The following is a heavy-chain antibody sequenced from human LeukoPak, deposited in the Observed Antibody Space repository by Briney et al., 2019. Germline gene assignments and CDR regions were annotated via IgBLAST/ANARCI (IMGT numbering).Heavy chain of an antibody. CDR3: ARAHARGYSYGYLYYYGMDV. D-gene: IGHD5-18*01. V-gene: IGHV1-69*13. CDR1: GYTFTSYY. J-gene: IGHJ6*02. CDR2: IIPIFGTA. Sequence: SVKVSCKASGYTFTSYYMHWVRQAPGQGLEWMGGIIPIFGTANYAQKFQGRVTITADESTSTAYMELSSLRSEDTAVYYCARAHARGYSYGYLYYYGMDVWGQGTTVTVSS.